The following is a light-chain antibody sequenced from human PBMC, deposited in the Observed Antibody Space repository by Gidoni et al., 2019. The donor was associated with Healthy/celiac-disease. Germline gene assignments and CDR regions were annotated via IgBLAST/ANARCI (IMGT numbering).Light chain of an antibody. CDR1: QSVSSSY. CDR2: VAS. CDR3: QQYGSSPLFT. J-gene: IGKJ3*01. V-gene: IGKV3-20*01. Sequence: ELVLTQSAGTLSLSPGERATLSCRDSQSVSSSYLAWYQQKPGQAPRLLIYVASSRATGIPDRFSGSGSGTDFTLTISRLEPEDFAVYYCQQYGSSPLFTFGPGTKVDSK.